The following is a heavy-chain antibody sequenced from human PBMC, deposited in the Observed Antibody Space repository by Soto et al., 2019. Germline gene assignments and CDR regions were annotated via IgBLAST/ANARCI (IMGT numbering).Heavy chain of an antibody. CDR1: GGSISSSSYY. D-gene: IGHD1-26*01. J-gene: IGHJ6*02. CDR3: ARLGVGATTDYYYGMDV. Sequence: NPSETLSLTCTVSGGSISSSSYYWGWIRQPPGKGLEWIGSIYYSGSTYYNPSLKSRVTISVDTSKNQFSLKLSSVTAADTAVYYCARLGVGATTDYYYGMDVWGQGTTVTVSS. V-gene: IGHV4-39*01. CDR2: IYYSGST.